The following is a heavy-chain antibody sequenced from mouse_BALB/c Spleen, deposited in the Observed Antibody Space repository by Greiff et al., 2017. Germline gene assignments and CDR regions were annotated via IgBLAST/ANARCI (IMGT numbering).Heavy chain of an antibody. V-gene: IGHV2-3*01. D-gene: IGHD1-2*01. CDR1: GFSLTSYG. CDR3: AFITTAHYYAMDY. J-gene: IGHJ4*01. CDR2: IWGDGST. Sequence: VKLMESGPGLAAPSQSLSITCTASGFSLTSYGVSWVRQPPGKGLEWLGVIWGDGSTNYHSAPISRLSISKDNSKSQVFLKLNSLQTDDTATYYCAFITTAHYYAMDYWGQGTSVTVSS.